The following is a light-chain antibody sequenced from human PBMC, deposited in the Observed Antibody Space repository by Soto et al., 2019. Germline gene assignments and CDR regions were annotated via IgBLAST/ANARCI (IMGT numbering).Light chain of an antibody. Sequence: ELVLTQSPGTLSLSPGERATLSCRASQSVNPYYLAWYQQKPGQAPRLLIYSASSRATGIPDRFSGSGSVTDFTLTISTLEPEDFVVYYCQYSGSSPWTFGQGTQVAIK. J-gene: IGKJ1*01. V-gene: IGKV3-20*01. CDR1: QSVNPYY. CDR3: QYSGSSPWT. CDR2: SAS.